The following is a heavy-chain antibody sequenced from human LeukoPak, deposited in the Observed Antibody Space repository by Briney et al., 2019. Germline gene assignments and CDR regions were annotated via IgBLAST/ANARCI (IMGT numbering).Heavy chain of an antibody. D-gene: IGHD1-26*01. CDR1: GGTFSSYA. CDR3: ASRSSGSYYSGDY. Sequence: SVKVSCKASGGTFSSYAISWVRQAPGQGLEWMGRIIPILGIANYAQKFQGRVTITAGKSTSTAYMELSSLRSEDTAVYYCASRSSGSYYSGDYWGQGTLVTVSS. J-gene: IGHJ4*02. V-gene: IGHV1-69*04. CDR2: IIPILGIA.